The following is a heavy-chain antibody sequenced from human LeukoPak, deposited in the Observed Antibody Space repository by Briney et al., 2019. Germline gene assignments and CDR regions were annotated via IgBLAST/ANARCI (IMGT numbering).Heavy chain of an antibody. V-gene: IGHV1-69*13. CDR3: ARLPKLITRQDAFDI. Sequence: GASVTVSCTASGGTFSSYAISWVRQAPGQGLEWMGGIIPIFGTANYAQKFQGRVTITADESTSTAYMELSSLRSEDTAVYYCARLPKLITRQDAFDIFCQGTMVTVSS. CDR1: GGTFSSYA. D-gene: IGHD3-22*01. J-gene: IGHJ3*02. CDR2: IIPIFGTA.